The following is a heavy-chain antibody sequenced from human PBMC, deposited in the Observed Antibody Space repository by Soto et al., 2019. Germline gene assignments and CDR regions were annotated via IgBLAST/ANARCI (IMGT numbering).Heavy chain of an antibody. CDR3: ARAISKITGTTRAVDY. V-gene: IGHV1-18*04. CDR1: GYTFTSYG. Sequence: QVQLVQSGAEVKKHWASVKVSCKASGYTFTSYGISWLRQAPGQGLEWMGWSSAYNGNTNYAQKLQGRVTMTTDTSTSTAYMALRSLRSDDTAVYYCARAISKITGTTRAVDYGGKGPLVSVSS. CDR2: SSAYNGNT. D-gene: IGHD1-7*01. J-gene: IGHJ4*02.